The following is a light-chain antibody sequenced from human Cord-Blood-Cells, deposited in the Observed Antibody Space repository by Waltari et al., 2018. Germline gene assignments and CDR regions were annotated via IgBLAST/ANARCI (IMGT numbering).Light chain of an antibody. Sequence: QSALTQPRSVSGSPGQSVTLSCTRTSSDVGGYNYVSWYQQHPRKAPNLMIYDVSKRPQGVPDRFSGAKSANKAALTISALLDEDEADYYCCSYAGSYTYVFGTGTKVTVL. J-gene: IGLJ1*01. V-gene: IGLV2-11*01. CDR3: CSYAGSYTYV. CDR1: SSDVGGYNY. CDR2: DVS.